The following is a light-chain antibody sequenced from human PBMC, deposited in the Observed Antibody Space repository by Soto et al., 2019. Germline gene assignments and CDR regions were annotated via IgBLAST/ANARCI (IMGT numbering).Light chain of an antibody. V-gene: IGKV3-11*01. CDR2: DAS. CDR1: QSVCSY. CDR3: QQRSNWSRT. J-gene: IGKJ1*01. Sequence: EILFAQSPSTLSSSPGEGATLTCRASQSVCSYLAWYQQKPGQAPRILIYDASNRVTGIPARFSGSGSWTDFTLTISSLEPEDFLVNYCQQRSNWSRTFGQGTKVDIK.